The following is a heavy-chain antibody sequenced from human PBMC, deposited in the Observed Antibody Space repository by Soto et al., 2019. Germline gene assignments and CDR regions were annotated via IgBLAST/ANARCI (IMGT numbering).Heavy chain of an antibody. D-gene: IGHD2-8*02. J-gene: IGHJ4*02. CDR1: GFTFSTYN. CDR3: ARDYCPGGVCYTIFDY. CDR2: ISGNGSST. Sequence: QPGGSLRLSCAASGFTFSTYNMHWVRQGPGTGLEYVAGISGNGSSTHYANSVKGRFIISRDNSKSTLYLQMGSLRAEDMAVYYCARDYCPGGVCYTIFDYWGQGTLVTVSS. V-gene: IGHV3-64*01.